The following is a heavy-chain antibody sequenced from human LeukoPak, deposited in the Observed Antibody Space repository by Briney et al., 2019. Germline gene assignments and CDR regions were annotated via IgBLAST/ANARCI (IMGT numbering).Heavy chain of an antibody. CDR3: ARVPLWWKLPFDY. Sequence: SETLSLTCIVYGGSFSDYCWSWIRQPPGKGLEWIGDISPRGNTNYNPSLKSRVTISRDTSKNQFSLKLDSVTAADTAVYYCARVPLWWKLPFDYWGQGALVTVSS. D-gene: IGHD2-15*01. J-gene: IGHJ4*02. CDR1: GGSFSDYC. CDR2: ISPRGNT. V-gene: IGHV4-34*01.